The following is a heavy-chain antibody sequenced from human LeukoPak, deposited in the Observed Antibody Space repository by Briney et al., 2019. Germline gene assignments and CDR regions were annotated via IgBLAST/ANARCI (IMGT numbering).Heavy chain of an antibody. J-gene: IGHJ4*02. Sequence: ASVKVSCKASGYTFTTYGINWVRQAPGQGLEWMGWISTYNGHTNYAQKLQGRVTMTTDTSTSTAYMELRSLRSDDTAVYYCARGFPRGYSYGFLVFDYWGQGTLVTVSS. CDR3: ARGFPRGYSYGFLVFDY. V-gene: IGHV1-18*01. CDR1: GYTFTTYG. D-gene: IGHD5-18*01. CDR2: ISTYNGHT.